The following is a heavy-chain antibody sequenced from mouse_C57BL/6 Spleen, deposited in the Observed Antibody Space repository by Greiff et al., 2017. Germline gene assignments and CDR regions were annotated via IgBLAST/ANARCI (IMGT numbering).Heavy chain of an antibody. CDR2: ISDGGSYT. D-gene: IGHD2-4*01. CDR3: ARESQYDYDLYYFDY. CDR1: GFTFSSYA. Sequence: EVQLVESGGGLVKPGGSLKLSCAASGFTFSSYAMSWVRQTPDKRLEWVATISDGGSYTYYPDNVKGRFAISRDNPKNNRYLQVGHLKSEDTAMYYCARESQYDYDLYYFDYRGQGTTRTVSS. V-gene: IGHV5-4*01. J-gene: IGHJ2*01.